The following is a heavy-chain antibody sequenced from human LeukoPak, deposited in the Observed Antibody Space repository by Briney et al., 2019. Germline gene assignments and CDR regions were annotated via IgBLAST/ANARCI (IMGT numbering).Heavy chain of an antibody. D-gene: IGHD1-26*01. CDR1: GYTFTGYY. Sequence: ASVKVSCKASGYTFTGYYMHWVRQAPGKGLEWMGGFDPEDGETIYAQKFQGRVTMTTDTSTSTAYMELRSLRSDDTAVYYCARALVGAKLSDIWGQGTMVTVSS. CDR2: FDPEDGET. V-gene: IGHV1-24*01. J-gene: IGHJ3*02. CDR3: ARALVGAKLSDI.